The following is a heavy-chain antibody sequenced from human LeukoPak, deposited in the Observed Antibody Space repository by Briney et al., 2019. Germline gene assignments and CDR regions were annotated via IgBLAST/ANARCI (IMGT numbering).Heavy chain of an antibody. D-gene: IGHD6-13*01. Sequence: PSETLSLTCAVYSGSFSGYYWSWIRQPPGKGLEWIGEINHSGSTNYNPSLKSRVTISVDTSKNQFSLKLSSVTAADTAVYYCARDGDLQQWFDPWGQGTLVTVSS. J-gene: IGHJ5*02. CDR1: SGSFSGYY. CDR2: INHSGST. CDR3: ARDGDLQQWFDP. V-gene: IGHV4-34*01.